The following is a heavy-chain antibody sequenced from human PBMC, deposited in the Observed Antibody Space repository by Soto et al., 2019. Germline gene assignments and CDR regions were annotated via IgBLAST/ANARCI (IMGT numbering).Heavy chain of an antibody. CDR3: ARGRDMYYDFWGA. D-gene: IGHD3-3*01. CDR1: GYTFSNYW. J-gene: IGHJ5*02. Sequence: EVQLVQSGAEVKKPGESLKISCKGSGYTFSNYWIGWVRQMPGKGLEWMGIIFPGDSDTRYSPSFQGQVTMSADKSTNTAYLQWSSLKASDTAIYYCARGRDMYYDFWGAWGQGTLVTVSS. V-gene: IGHV5-51*01. CDR2: IFPGDSDT.